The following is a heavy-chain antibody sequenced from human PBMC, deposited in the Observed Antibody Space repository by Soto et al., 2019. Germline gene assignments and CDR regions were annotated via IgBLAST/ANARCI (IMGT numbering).Heavy chain of an antibody. V-gene: IGHV1-69*13. D-gene: IGHD2-21*02. CDR1: GGPFSSYA. CDR2: IIPIFGTA. CDR3: AVECGGDCSFAFDI. J-gene: IGHJ3*02. Sequence: SVKVSCKASGGPFSSYAISWVRQAPGQGLEWMGGIIPIFGTANYAQKFQGRVTITADESTSTAYMELSSLRSEDTAVYYCAVECGGDCSFAFDIWGQGTMVTVSS.